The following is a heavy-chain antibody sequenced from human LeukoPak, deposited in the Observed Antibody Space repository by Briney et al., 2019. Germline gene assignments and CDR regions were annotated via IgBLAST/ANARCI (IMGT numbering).Heavy chain of an antibody. CDR2: VYTSGST. D-gene: IGHD6-19*01. V-gene: IGHV4-4*07. Sequence: SETLSLTCTVSGGSISSYYWSWIRQPAGKGLEWIGRVYTSGSTNYNPSLKSRVTMSVDTSKNQFSLKLSSVTAAGTAVYYCARSEYSSGWYDHWGQGTLVTVSS. CDR3: ARSEYSSGWYDH. CDR1: GGSISSYY. J-gene: IGHJ5*02.